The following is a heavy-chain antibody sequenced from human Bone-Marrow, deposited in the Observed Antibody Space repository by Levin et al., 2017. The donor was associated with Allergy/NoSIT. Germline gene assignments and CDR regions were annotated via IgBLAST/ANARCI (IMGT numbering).Heavy chain of an antibody. CDR2: IYSGGST. Sequence: GESLKISCAASGFTVSSNYMSWVRQAPGKGLEWVSVIYSGGSTYYADSVKGRFTISRDNSKNTLYLQMNSLRAEDTAVYYCARALRVRDWFDPWGQGTLVTVSS. CDR3: ARALRVRDWFDP. J-gene: IGHJ5*02. CDR1: GFTVSSNY. D-gene: IGHD4/OR15-4a*01. V-gene: IGHV3-53*01.